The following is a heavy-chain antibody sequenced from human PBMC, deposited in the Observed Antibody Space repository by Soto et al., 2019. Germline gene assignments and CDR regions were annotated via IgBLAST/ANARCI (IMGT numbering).Heavy chain of an antibody. J-gene: IGHJ3*02. CDR3: AKRDSAWNDASDT. CDR1: GFTFSTYA. V-gene: IGHV3-23*01. Sequence: EMQLLESGGGLVQPGGSMRLSCAASGFTFSTYAMTWVRQAPGKGLEWASGISGSGSTTWYADSVKGRFTISRDNSKDTLYLHMSSLRAEDTAVYYCAKRDSAWNDASDTWGQGTRVTVSS. CDR2: ISGSGSTT. D-gene: IGHD6-19*01.